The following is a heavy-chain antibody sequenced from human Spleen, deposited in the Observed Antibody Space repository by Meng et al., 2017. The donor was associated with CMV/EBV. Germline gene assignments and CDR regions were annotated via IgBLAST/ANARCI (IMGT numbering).Heavy chain of an antibody. J-gene: IGHJ6*02. CDR3: AKEGVYDFWSDSYYAMDV. CDR1: FSNYA. D-gene: IGHD3-3*01. CDR2: IYSADGST. V-gene: IGHV3-23*03. Sequence: FSNYAMSWVRQAPGKGLEWVSVIYSADGSTYYADSVKGRFTISRDNSKNTLSLHMNSLRAEDTATYYCAKEGVYDFWSDSYYAMDVWGQGTTVTVSS.